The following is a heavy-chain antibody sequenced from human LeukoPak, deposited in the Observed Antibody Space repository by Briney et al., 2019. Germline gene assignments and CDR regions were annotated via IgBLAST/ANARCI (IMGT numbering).Heavy chain of an antibody. D-gene: IGHD3-3*01. Sequence: GGSLRLSCAASGFTFSSYWMSWVRQAPGKGLEWVANIKQDGSEKYYVDSVKGRFTISRDNAKNSLYLQMNSLRAEDTAVYYCARGGYDFWSGFYWYFDLWGRGTLVTVSS. CDR3: ARGGYDFWSGFYWYFDL. J-gene: IGHJ2*01. CDR2: IKQDGSEK. CDR1: GFTFSSYW. V-gene: IGHV3-7*01.